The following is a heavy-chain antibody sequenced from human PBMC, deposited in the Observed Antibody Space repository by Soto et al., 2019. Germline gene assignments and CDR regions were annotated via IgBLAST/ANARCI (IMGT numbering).Heavy chain of an antibody. CDR3: ASRNYGDFFAMDV. D-gene: IGHD3-16*01. CDR2: IDPSDSHT. Sequence: GESLKISGKGAGYRFNSYLISWLRQLPGKGLEWMGRIDPSDSHTIYSPSFQGHVTISADKSISAAYLQWSSLKASDTAMYFCASRNYGDFFAMDVWGQGTTVTVSS. V-gene: IGHV5-10-1*01. CDR1: GYRFNSYL. J-gene: IGHJ6*02.